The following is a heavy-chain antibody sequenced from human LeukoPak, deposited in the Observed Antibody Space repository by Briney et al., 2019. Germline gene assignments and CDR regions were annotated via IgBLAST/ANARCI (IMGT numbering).Heavy chain of an antibody. CDR1: GDSVSNTNNY. J-gene: IGHJ4*02. CDR3: AREGVTKYYFDY. Sequence: SETLSLTCTVSGDSVSNTNNYWSWIRQPPGKGLEWIGYIYYSGSTIYNPSLKSRVTISVDTSKNQFSLKLSSVTAADTAVYYCAREGVTKYYFDYWGQGTLVTVSS. D-gene: IGHD4-11*01. CDR2: IYYSGST. V-gene: IGHV4-61*01.